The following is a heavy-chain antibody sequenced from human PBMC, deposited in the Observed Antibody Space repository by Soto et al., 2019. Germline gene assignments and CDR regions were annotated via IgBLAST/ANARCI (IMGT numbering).Heavy chain of an antibody. CDR1: GVSISSYY. Sequence: SETLSLTCSVSGVSISSYYWSWIRQPPGKGLELIGYIYYSGSTNYNPSLKSRVTISVDTSKTQFSLKLSSVTAADTAVYYCARVGNSPSFDYWGQGILVTVSS. CDR3: ARVGNSPSFDY. V-gene: IGHV4-59*01. D-gene: IGHD4-4*01. J-gene: IGHJ4*02. CDR2: IYYSGST.